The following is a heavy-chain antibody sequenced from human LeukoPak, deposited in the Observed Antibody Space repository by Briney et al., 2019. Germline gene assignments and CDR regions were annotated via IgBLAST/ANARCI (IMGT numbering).Heavy chain of an antibody. V-gene: IGHV3-9*01. CDR1: GFTFDDYA. CDR3: ARAPRYYYYGMDV. J-gene: IGHJ6*02. Sequence: PGGSLRLSCAVSGFTFDDYAMHWVRQVPGKGLEWVSGISWNSGSIGYADSVKGRFTISRDNAKNSLYLQMNSLRAEDTAVYYCARAPRYYYYGMDVWGQGTTVTVSS. CDR2: ISWNSGSI.